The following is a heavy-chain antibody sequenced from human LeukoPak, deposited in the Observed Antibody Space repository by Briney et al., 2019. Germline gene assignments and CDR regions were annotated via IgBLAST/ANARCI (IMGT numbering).Heavy chain of an antibody. CDR3: ARGTPYSSSWEFDY. CDR1: GYTFTSYG. D-gene: IGHD6-13*01. Sequence: ASVKVSCKASGYTFTSYGISWVRQAPGQGLEWMGWISVYNGNTNYAQKLQGRVTMTTDTSTSTAYMELRSLRSDDTAVYYCARGTPYSSSWEFDYWGQGTLVTVSS. J-gene: IGHJ4*02. CDR2: ISVYNGNT. V-gene: IGHV1-18*04.